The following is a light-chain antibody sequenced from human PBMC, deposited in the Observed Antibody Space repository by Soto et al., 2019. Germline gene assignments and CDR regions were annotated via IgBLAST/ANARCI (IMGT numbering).Light chain of an antibody. V-gene: IGLV3-21*02. CDR1: NIGRKS. CDR2: DDS. CDR3: QVWDSSSDHYV. Sequence: SYDLSPPPSVSVAPGQTARITFGGNNIGRKSVHWYQQKPGQAPVLVVYDDSDRPSGIPERFSGSNSGNTATLTISRVEAGDEADYYCQVWDSSSDHYVFGTGTKVTVL. J-gene: IGLJ1*01.